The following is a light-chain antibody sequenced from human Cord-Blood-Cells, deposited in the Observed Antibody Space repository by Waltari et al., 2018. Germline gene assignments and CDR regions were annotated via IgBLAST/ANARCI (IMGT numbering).Light chain of an antibody. J-gene: IGLJ3*02. CDR3: QSYDSSLSAV. V-gene: IGLV1-40*01. CDR2: GNS. Sequence: QSVLTQPPSVSGAPGQRVTISCTGSSPNIGAGYVVTWYQQLPGTAPKLLIYGNSNRPSGVPDRFSGSKSGTSASLAITGLQAEDEADYYCQSYDSSLSAVFGGGTKLTVL. CDR1: SPNIGAGYV.